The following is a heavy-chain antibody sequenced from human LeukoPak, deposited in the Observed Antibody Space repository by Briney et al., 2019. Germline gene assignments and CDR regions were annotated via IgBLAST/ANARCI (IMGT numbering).Heavy chain of an antibody. CDR1: GYTFTGYA. CDR3: ARSIEGPPVDY. V-gene: IGHV7-4-1*02. Sequence: ASVKVSCKASGYTFTGYAMNWVRQAPGQGLEWMGWIDTNTGNPTYAHGFTGRFVFSLETSVSTAYLQISSLKAEDTAVYYCARSIEGPPVDYWGQGTLVTVSS. CDR2: IDTNTGNP. J-gene: IGHJ4*02. D-gene: IGHD2-21*01.